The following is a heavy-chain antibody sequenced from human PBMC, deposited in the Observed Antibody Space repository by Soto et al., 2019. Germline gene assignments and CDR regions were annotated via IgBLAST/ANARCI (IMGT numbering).Heavy chain of an antibody. V-gene: IGHV3-7*05. CDR3: ATIDGVTFHY. CDR1: GFTFTNYW. Sequence: EVQLVESGGGLVQPGGSLRLSCTTSGFTFTNYWMAWVRQAPGKGLEWLGNTKQDESEPYYAGSVEGRFTISRDNAKNSLYLQMYCLRADDTSVYYCATIDGVTFHYWGVGTLVTVSS. D-gene: IGHD4-4*01. J-gene: IGHJ4*02. CDR2: TKQDESEP.